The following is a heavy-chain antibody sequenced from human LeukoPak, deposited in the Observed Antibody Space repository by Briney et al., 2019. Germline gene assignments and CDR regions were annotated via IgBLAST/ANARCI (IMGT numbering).Heavy chain of an antibody. J-gene: IGHJ5*02. D-gene: IGHD2-2*01. Sequence: PGGSLRLSCAASGFTFSNYAMTWVRLAPGKGLEWVSGISNSGGGTYYADSVKGRFTISRDNSKNTMYLQMNSLRAEDPAIYYCATAPNWMPGSWGQGTLVTVSS. CDR1: GFTFSNYA. CDR3: ATAPNWMPGS. V-gene: IGHV3-23*01. CDR2: ISNSGGGT.